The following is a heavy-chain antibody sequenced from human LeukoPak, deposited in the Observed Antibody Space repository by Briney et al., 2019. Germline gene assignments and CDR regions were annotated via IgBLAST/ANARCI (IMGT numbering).Heavy chain of an antibody. Sequence: GGSLRLSGAASGFTFRSYGMHWVRQAPGKGLQWVAVIWYDGSNKYYADSVKGRFTISRDNSKNTLSRQMNCLDAEDPAVYYWARELPPLEKYYFDYWGQGTLVTVSS. J-gene: IGHJ4*02. V-gene: IGHV3-33*01. CDR1: GFTFRSYG. CDR2: IWYDGSNK. D-gene: IGHD3-3*01. CDR3: ARELPPLEKYYFDY.